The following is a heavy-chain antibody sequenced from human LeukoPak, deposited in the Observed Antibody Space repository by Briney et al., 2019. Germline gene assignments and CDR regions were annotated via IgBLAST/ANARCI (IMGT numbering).Heavy chain of an antibody. J-gene: IGHJ5*02. Sequence: GGYLRLSCAASGFTFSSYSMNWVRQAPGKGLEWVSYISSSTSTIYYADSVKGRFTISRDNAKNSLYLQMNSLRAEDTAVYYCARALQTYYYDSSGYLNRFDPWGQGTLVTVSS. CDR3: ARALQTYYYDSSGYLNRFDP. CDR1: GFTFSSYS. V-gene: IGHV3-48*01. D-gene: IGHD3-22*01. CDR2: ISSSTSTI.